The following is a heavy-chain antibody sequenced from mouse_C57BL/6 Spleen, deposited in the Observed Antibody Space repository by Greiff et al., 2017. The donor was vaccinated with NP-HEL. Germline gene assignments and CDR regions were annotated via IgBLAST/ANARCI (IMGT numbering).Heavy chain of an antibody. V-gene: IGHV1-42*01. J-gene: IGHJ1*03. CDR2: INPSTGGT. CDR1: GYSFTGYY. Sequence: EVQLQQSGPELVKPGASVKISCKASGYSFTGYYMNWVKQSPEKSLEWIGEINPSTGGTTYNQKFKAKATLTVDKSSSTAYMQLKSLTSEDSAVYYCARGWDYGSSFWYFDVWGTGTTVTVSS. D-gene: IGHD1-1*01. CDR3: ARGWDYGSSFWYFDV.